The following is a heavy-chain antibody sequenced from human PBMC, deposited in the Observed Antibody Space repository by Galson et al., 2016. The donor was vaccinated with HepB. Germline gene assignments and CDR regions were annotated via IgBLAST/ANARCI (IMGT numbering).Heavy chain of an antibody. CDR3: VREAPWSYLFKY. CDR1: GFTFGSYA. V-gene: IGHV3-23*01. J-gene: IGHJ4*02. Sequence: SLRLSCAASGFTFGSYAMSWVRQAPGKGLQWVSSISGSGVTTSYADSVKGRFTISRENSRDTLYLEMNSLRAEDTGVYYCVREAPWSYLFKYWGQGTLVTCSS. D-gene: IGHD1-26*01. CDR2: ISGSGVTT.